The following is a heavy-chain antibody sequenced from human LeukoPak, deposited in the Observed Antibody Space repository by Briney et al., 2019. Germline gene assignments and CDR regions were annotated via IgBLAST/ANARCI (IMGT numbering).Heavy chain of an antibody. D-gene: IGHD2-21*02. CDR3: AKVASYCGGDCHDLYYFDY. CDR1: GFTFSSYA. J-gene: IGHJ4*02. CDR2: ISGSGGST. Sequence: GGSLRLSCAASGFTFSSYAMSWVRQAPGKGLEWVSAISGSGGSTYYADSVKGRFTISRDNSKSTLYLQMNSLRAEDTAVYYCAKVASYCGGDCHDLYYFDYWGQGALVTVSS. V-gene: IGHV3-23*01.